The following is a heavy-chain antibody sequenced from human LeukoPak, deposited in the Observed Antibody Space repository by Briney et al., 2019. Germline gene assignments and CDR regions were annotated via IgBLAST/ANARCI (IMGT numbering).Heavy chain of an antibody. J-gene: IGHJ4*02. Sequence: SETLSLTCTVSGGSISSGGYYWSWIRQHPGKGLEWIGYIYYSGSTYCNPSLKSRVTISVDTSKNQFSLKLSSVTAADTAVYYCARILGCYYDSSTLDYWGQGTLVTVSS. CDR2: IYYSGST. CDR1: GGSISSGGYY. CDR3: ARILGCYYDSSTLDY. V-gene: IGHV4-31*03. D-gene: IGHD3-22*01.